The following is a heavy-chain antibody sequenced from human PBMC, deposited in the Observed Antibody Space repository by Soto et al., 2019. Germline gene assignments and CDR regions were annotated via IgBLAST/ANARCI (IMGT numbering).Heavy chain of an antibody. J-gene: IGHJ1*01. CDR2: ISHDGSSQ. CDR3: ATEDESSGHAWTFHH. CDR1: GFSFNTYV. V-gene: IGHV3-30-3*01. Sequence: QMQLEESGGGVAQPGRSLRLSCAASGFSFNTYVMHWVRQAPGKGLEWVAGISHDGSSQHYAGSVKGRFTISRDNSRSTLNLEMNSLTDEDTAVYHCATEDESSGHAWTFHHWGQCTLVTVSS. D-gene: IGHD3-22*01.